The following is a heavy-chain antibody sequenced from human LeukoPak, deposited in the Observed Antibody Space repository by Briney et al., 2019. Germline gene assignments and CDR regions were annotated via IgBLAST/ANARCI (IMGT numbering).Heavy chain of an antibody. D-gene: IGHD1-14*01. CDR1: GFTFSTYT. V-gene: IGHV3-21*01. Sequence: PGGSLRLSCAASGFTFSTYTMNWVRQAPGRGLECVSSVSSGSSYRYHADSVKDRFSISRDKAKNSLYLQMNSLRAEDTAVYYCARDSRQYKDLPYYLDCWGQGTLVTVSS. CDR2: VSSGSSYR. J-gene: IGHJ4*02. CDR3: ARDSRQYKDLPYYLDC.